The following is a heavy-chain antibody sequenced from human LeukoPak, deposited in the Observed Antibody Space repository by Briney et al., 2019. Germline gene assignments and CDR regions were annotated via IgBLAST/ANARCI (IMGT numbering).Heavy chain of an antibody. D-gene: IGHD1-26*01. V-gene: IGHV3-21*01. CDR1: GFTFSSYS. Sequence: GGSLRLSCAASGFTFSSYSMNWVRQAPGKGLEWVSSISSSSNYIYYADSVKGRFTISRDNAKNSLYLQMNSLRAEDTAVYYCAKAALMGWEEYFDYWGQGTLVTVSS. CDR2: ISSSSNYI. J-gene: IGHJ4*02. CDR3: AKAALMGWEEYFDY.